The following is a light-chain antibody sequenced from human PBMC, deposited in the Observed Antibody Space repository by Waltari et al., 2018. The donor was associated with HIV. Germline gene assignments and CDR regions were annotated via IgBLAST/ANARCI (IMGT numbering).Light chain of an antibody. CDR3: QQYDNWPPFT. Sequence: IVMTQSPTTLSVSPGGIIPLSCRASQTVNNKLAWYQQKPGQAPRLLIYDASTRATGIPARFSGTGSETDFTLTISTLQSEDFAVYYCQQYDNWPPFTFGRGTKVEIK. CDR2: DAS. V-gene: IGKV3-15*01. CDR1: QTVNNK. J-gene: IGKJ4*02.